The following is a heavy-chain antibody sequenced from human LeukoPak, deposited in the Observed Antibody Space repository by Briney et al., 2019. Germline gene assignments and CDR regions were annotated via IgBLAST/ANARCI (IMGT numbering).Heavy chain of an antibody. D-gene: IGHD6-13*01. CDR2: ISWNSGSI. CDR3: AKDIGSSWYSDYFDY. CDR1: GFTFDDYA. J-gene: IGHJ4*02. Sequence: GGSLRLSCAASGFTFDDYAMHWVRQAPGKGLEWVSGISWNSGSIGYADSVKGRFTISRDNAKNSLYLQMNSLRAEVTALYYCAKDIGSSWYSDYFDYWGQGTLVTVSS. V-gene: IGHV3-9*01.